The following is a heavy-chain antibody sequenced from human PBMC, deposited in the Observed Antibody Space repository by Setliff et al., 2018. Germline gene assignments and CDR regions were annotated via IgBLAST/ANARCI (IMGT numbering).Heavy chain of an antibody. V-gene: IGHV4-39*07. CDR2: VYYSGYT. Sequence: PSETLSLTCNVSGGSVSSTSHYWGWIRQPPGKGMEWIGSVYYSGYTYYSPSLQSRVTISVDMSKNQFSMKLTSVTAADTAVYYCARVDFTMIQGVLGLWGQGTLVIVS. J-gene: IGHJ1*01. CDR3: ARVDFTMIQGVLGL. D-gene: IGHD3-10*01. CDR1: GGSVSSTSHY.